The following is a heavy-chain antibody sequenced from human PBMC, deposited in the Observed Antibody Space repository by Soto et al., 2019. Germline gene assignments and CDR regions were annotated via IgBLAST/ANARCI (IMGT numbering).Heavy chain of an antibody. CDR1: GGSISSYY. D-gene: IGHD3-10*01. CDR2: IYYSGST. J-gene: IGHJ6*02. V-gene: IGHV4-59*01. CDR3: ARAPWRVGESKGYGMDV. Sequence: QVQLQESGPGLVKPSETLSLTCTVSGGSISSYYWSWIRQPPGKGLEWIGYIYYSGSTNYNPSLKSRVTISVDTSKNQFSLKLSSVTAADTAVYYCARAPWRVGESKGYGMDVWGQGTTVTVSS.